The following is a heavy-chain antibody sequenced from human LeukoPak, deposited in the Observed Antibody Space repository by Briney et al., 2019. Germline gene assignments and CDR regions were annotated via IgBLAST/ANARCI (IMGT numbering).Heavy chain of an antibody. V-gene: IGHV3-33*01. Sequence: GRSLRLSCAASGFTFSSYGMHWVRQAPGKGLEWVAAIWYDGSNKYYADSVKGRFTISRDNSKNTLYLQMNSLRAEDTAVYYCASGGPQDYWGQGTLVTVSS. D-gene: IGHD3-16*01. J-gene: IGHJ4*02. CDR1: GFTFSSYG. CDR3: ASGGPQDY. CDR2: IWYDGSNK.